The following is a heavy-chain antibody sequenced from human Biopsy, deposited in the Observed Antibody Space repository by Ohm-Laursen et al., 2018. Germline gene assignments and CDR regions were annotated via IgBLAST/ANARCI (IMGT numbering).Heavy chain of an antibody. D-gene: IGHD5-24*01. CDR1: GGSLSSYS. Sequence: SETLSLTCTVSGGSLSSYSWSWIRQPAGKGLEWIGQIYTSGITNYNPSLKSRVTMSVDTSKNKFSLRVSSVTAADTAVYYCARDRDRRGWFDPWGQGTLVTDSS. J-gene: IGHJ5*02. CDR2: IYTSGIT. V-gene: IGHV4-4*07. CDR3: ARDRDRRGWFDP.